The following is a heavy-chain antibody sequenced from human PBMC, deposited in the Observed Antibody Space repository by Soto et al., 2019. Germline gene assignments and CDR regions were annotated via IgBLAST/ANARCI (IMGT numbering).Heavy chain of an antibody. CDR3: VRGGYGIGWSS. Sequence: GGSLRLSCAASGFTFSDYTMSWVRQAPGKGLEWVSAINGGGTPTNYADSVKGRFTISRDNSRNTLYLQLNSLRAEDTAIYFCVRGGYGIGWSSWGQGTLVTVSS. CDR2: INGGGTPT. J-gene: IGHJ5*02. V-gene: IGHV3-23*01. CDR1: GFTFSDYT. D-gene: IGHD6-19*01.